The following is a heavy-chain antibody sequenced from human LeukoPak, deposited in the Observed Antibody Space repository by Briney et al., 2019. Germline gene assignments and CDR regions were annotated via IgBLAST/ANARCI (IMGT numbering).Heavy chain of an antibody. D-gene: IGHD6-19*01. CDR3: TTDYSSGWYRMDY. J-gene: IGHJ4*02. Sequence: GGSLRLYCAAFGFTFSNAWMSWVRQAPGNGLDWVGRIKSKTDGGTTDYAAPVKGRFTISRDDSKNTLYLQMNSLKTEDTAVYYCTTDYSSGWYRMDYWGQGTLVTVSS. CDR2: IKSKTDGGTT. CDR1: GFTFSNAW. V-gene: IGHV3-15*01.